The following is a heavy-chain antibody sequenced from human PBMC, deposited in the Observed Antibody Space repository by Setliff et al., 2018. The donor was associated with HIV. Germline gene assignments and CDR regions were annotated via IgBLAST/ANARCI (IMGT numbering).Heavy chain of an antibody. CDR2: IIPIFGTT. CDR1: GGTFSSYS. CDR3: ARDPSIAVAGAAV. Sequence: ASVKVSCKASGGTFSSYSISWVRQAPGQGLEWMGGIIPIFGTTNYAQKFQGRVTITADEWTSTAYMELSSLRSEDTAVYYCARDPSIAVAGAAVWGQGTTVTVSS. D-gene: IGHD6-19*01. J-gene: IGHJ6*02. V-gene: IGHV1-69*13.